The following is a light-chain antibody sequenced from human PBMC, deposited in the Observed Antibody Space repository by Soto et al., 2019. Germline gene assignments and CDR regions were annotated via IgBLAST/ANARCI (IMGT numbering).Light chain of an antibody. V-gene: IGKV3-20*01. CDR3: QQYDSSPPVT. CDR1: QSFSSSY. Sequence: EIVLTQSPGTLSLSPGERATLSCRASQSFSSSYLAWYQQKPGQAPRLLIYGASSRATGIPDRFSGSGSVTYFTRSISRLAPEYFEVYYCQQYDSSPPVTCVQGTNLEIK. J-gene: IGKJ2*01. CDR2: GAS.